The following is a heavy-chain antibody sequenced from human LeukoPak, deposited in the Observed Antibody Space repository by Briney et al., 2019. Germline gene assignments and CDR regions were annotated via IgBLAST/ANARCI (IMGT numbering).Heavy chain of an antibody. Sequence: AGGSLRLSCAASGFTFSSYSMNWVRQAPGKGLEWVSSISSSSSNIYYADSVKGRFTTSRDNAKNSLDLQMNSLKVEDTAVYYCATPAAGPGAEYSLYWGQGTLVIVSS. CDR3: ATPAAGPGAEYSLY. J-gene: IGHJ1*01. CDR1: GFTFSSYS. D-gene: IGHD6-13*01. V-gene: IGHV3-21*01. CDR2: ISSSSSNI.